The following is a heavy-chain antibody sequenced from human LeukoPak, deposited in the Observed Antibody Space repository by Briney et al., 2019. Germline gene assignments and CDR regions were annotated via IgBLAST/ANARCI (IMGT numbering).Heavy chain of an antibody. Sequence: QPGGSLRLSCAASGFTFNNYAMTWVRQAPGKGLEWVSIIYSGGSTEYADSVKGRFTISRDNSENTVYPQMNSLRVEDTAVYYCARGDSGKWNFKRGFDYWGQGTLVTISS. D-gene: IGHD1-26*01. CDR2: IYSGGST. J-gene: IGHJ4*02. CDR1: GFTFNNYA. V-gene: IGHV3-23*03. CDR3: ARGDSGKWNFKRGFDY.